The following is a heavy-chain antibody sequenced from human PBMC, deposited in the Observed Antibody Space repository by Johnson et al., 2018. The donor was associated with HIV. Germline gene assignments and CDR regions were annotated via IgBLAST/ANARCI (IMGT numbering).Heavy chain of an antibody. D-gene: IGHD3-16*01. Sequence: QVQLVESGGGVVQPGRSLRLSCAASGFTFSSYAMHWVRQAPGKGLEWVAVISYDGSNKYYADSVKGRFTISRDNAKNSLYLQINSLRAEDTAVYYCARGGWGDAFDIWGQGTMVTVSS. V-gene: IGHV3-30*04. CDR3: ARGGWGDAFDI. CDR2: ISYDGSNK. CDR1: GFTFSSYA. J-gene: IGHJ3*02.